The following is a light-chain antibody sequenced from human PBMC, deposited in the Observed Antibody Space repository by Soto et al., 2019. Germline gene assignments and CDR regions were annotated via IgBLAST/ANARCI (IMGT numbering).Light chain of an antibody. V-gene: IGKV1-9*01. CDR1: QDIRSS. CDR3: QQFNSSPFT. CDR2: TVS. J-gene: IGKJ4*01. Sequence: DIQLTQSPSFLSASVGDRLTITCRASQDIRSSLAWYQQKPGKAPNLLIYTVSTLQSGIPSRFSGSRAGTEITLTISSLQPEDFATYYCQQFNSSPFTFGGGTKVEI.